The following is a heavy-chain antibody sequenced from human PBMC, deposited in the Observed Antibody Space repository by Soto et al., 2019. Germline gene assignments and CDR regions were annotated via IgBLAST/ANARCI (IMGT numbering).Heavy chain of an antibody. CDR2: VAQSGFT. CDR1: NGSMTSSLW. Sequence: QLQLQESGPGLVKPSGTLSLTCTVSNGSMTSSLWWSWVRQSPGKGLEWIGKVAQSGFTSYNPSLKSRLTIAQDRSNNQFSLRLTSVTAADTAVYYCARNRYGGYDFDSWGQGTLVTVSS. D-gene: IGHD5-12*01. V-gene: IGHV4-4*02. J-gene: IGHJ4*02. CDR3: ARNRYGGYDFDS.